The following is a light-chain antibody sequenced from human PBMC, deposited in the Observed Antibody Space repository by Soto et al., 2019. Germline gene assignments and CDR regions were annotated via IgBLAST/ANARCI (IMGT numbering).Light chain of an antibody. J-gene: IGKJ1*01. Sequence: DIQMTQSPSTLSASVGDRVTITCRASQSISGWLAWYQQKPGKAPKLLIYDASSLESGVPSRFSGSGSGTEFTLTISSLQPADFAIYYCQLYNSYSWTFGQGTKVEIK. CDR3: QLYNSYSWT. V-gene: IGKV1-5*01. CDR2: DAS. CDR1: QSISGW.